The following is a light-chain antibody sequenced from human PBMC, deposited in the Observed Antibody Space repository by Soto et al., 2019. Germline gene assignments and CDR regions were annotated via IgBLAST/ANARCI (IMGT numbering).Light chain of an antibody. CDR1: SSDVGAYDS. V-gene: IGLV2-11*01. CDR2: DVS. Sequence: QSAPTQPRSVSGSPGQSVTISRTGTSSDVGAYDSVSWYQQHPGKAPKLIIYDVSTRPSGVPDRFSGSKSGNTASLTISGLQAEDEADYHCCSYAGSYTFKVFGGGTKLTVL. CDR3: CSYAGSYTFKV. J-gene: IGLJ3*02.